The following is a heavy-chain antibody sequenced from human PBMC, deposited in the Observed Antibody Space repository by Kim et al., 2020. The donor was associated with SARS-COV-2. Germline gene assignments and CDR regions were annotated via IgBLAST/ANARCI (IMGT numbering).Heavy chain of an antibody. Sequence: GGSLRLSCAASGFTFSSYAMSWVRQAPGKGLEWVSVIYSGGSSTYYADSVKGRFTISRDNSKNTLYLQMNSLRAEDTAIYYCAKGLYSSSWFVDYWGQGTRVTVSS. V-gene: IGHV3-23*03. J-gene: IGHJ4*02. CDR2: IYSGGSST. D-gene: IGHD6-13*01. CDR1: GFTFSSYA. CDR3: AKGLYSSSWFVDY.